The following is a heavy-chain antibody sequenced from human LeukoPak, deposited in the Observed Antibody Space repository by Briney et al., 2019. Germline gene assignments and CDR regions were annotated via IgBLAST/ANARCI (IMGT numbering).Heavy chain of an antibody. V-gene: IGHV1-69*04. CDR3: ASTIFGPISSAHDYYYYYGMDV. J-gene: IGHJ6*02. D-gene: IGHD3-3*01. CDR1: GGTFSSYA. CDR2: IIPILGIA. Sequence: SVKVSCKASGGTFSSYAISWVRQAPGQGLAWMGRIIPILGIANYAQKFQGRVTITADKSTSTAYMELSSLRSEDTAVYYCASTIFGPISSAHDYYYYYGMDVWGQGTTVTVSS.